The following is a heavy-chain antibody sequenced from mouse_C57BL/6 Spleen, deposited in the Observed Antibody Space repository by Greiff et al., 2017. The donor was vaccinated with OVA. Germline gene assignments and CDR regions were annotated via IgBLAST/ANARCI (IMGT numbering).Heavy chain of an antibody. J-gene: IGHJ2*01. CDR2: IYIGNGYT. Sequence: EVQLQQSGAELVRPGSSVKMSCKTSGYTFTSYGINWVKQRPGQGLEWIGYIYIGNGYTEYNAKFKGKATLTSDTSSSTAYMQLSSLTSEDSAIYFCAKEADSSDYFDYWGQGTTLTVSS. D-gene: IGHD3-2*01. CDR1: GYTFTSYG. CDR3: AKEADSSDYFDY. V-gene: IGHV1-58*01.